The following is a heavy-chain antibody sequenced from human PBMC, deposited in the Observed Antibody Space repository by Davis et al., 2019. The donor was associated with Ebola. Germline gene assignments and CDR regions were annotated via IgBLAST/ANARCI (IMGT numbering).Heavy chain of an antibody. CDR3: ATGNGGDYPYWYFDL. CDR1: GGSITSYY. J-gene: IGHJ2*01. D-gene: IGHD2-21*02. Sequence: PSETLSLTCTVSGGSITSYYWSWIRQPAGKGLEWIGRIYTSGTTNSSPSLKRRVTMSVDTSRNQFSLKLSSVTAADTAVYYCATGNGGDYPYWYFDLWGRGTLVTVSS. CDR2: IYTSGTT. V-gene: IGHV4-4*07.